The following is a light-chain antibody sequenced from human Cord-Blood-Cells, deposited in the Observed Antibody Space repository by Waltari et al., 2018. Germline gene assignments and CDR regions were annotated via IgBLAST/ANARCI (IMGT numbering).Light chain of an antibody. CDR2: DVS. V-gene: IGLV2-14*01. CDR1: SRAVGGYNY. J-gene: IGLJ3*02. Sequence: QSALTQPASVSGSPGQSITISCTGTSRAVGGYNYVPWYQQHPGKAPQLMIYDVSNRPSGVSNRFSGSKSGNTASLTISGLQAEDEADYYCSSYTSSSTWVFGGGTKLTVL. CDR3: SSYTSSSTWV.